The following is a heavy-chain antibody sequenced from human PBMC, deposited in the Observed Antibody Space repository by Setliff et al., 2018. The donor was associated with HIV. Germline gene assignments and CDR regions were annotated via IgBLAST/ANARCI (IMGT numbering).Heavy chain of an antibody. V-gene: IGHV4-31*03. CDR1: GGSISSGGYY. CDR3: ARSKKRGDYYYYFYYMDV. J-gene: IGHJ6*03. CDR2: IYYSGST. D-gene: IGHD3-16*01. Sequence: SETLSLTCTVSGGSISSGGYYWSWIRQHPGKGLEWIGYIYYSGSTYYNPSLKSRVTISVDTSKNQFSLKLSSVTAADTAVYYCARSKKRGDYYYYFYYMDVWGKGTTVTVSS.